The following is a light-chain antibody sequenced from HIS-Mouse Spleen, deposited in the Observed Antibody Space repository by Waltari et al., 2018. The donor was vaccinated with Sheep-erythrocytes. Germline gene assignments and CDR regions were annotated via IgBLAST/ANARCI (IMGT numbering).Light chain of an antibody. CDR1: KLREKY. Sequence: SYELTQPPSVSVSPGQTASITCSGDKLREKYACRYQQKPGQSPVLVIYQDSKRPSGIPERFSGSNSGNTATLTISGTQAMDEADYYCQAWDSSTAWVFGGGTKLTVL. CDR2: QDS. V-gene: IGLV3-1*01. J-gene: IGLJ3*02. CDR3: QAWDSSTAWV.